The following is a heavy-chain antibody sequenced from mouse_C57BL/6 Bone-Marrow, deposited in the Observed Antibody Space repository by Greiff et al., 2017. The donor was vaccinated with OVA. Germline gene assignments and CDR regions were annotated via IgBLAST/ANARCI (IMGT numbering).Heavy chain of an antibody. CDR3: ARNYGSSYAMDY. Sequence: QVQLKESGAELVRPGTSVKMSCKASGYTFTNYWIGWAKQRPGHGLEWIGDIYPGGGYTNYNEKFKGKATLTADKSSSTAYMQFSSLTSEDSAIYYCARNYGSSYAMDYWGQGTSVTVSS. CDR2: IYPGGGYT. J-gene: IGHJ4*01. V-gene: IGHV1-63*01. D-gene: IGHD1-1*01. CDR1: GYTFTNYW.